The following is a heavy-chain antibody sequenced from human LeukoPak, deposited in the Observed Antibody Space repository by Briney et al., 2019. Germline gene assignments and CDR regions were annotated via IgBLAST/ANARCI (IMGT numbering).Heavy chain of an antibody. CDR3: ARGSKEAAAGSGY. CDR2: IIPIFGTA. CDR1: RGTFSSYA. J-gene: IGHJ4*02. V-gene: IGHV1-69*06. Sequence: SVKVSCKASRGTFSSYAISWVRQAPGQGLEWMGGIIPIFGTANYAQKFQGRVTITADKSTSTAYMELSSLRSEDTAVYYCARGSKEAAAGSGYWGQGTLVAVSS. D-gene: IGHD6-13*01.